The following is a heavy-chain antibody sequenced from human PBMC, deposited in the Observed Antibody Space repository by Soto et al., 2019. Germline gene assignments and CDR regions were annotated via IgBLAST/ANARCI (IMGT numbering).Heavy chain of an antibody. D-gene: IGHD2-21*02. CDR2: IKEDGSEF. Sequence: GGSLRLAWAAAGFTFSNNWMSWVRQARGKGREWVANIKEDGSEFNLADSVKGRFTISRDNAKNSPHLQMNSLTAEDTAVYYCATRPHDSERSVYLGVFDYWGQGALVTVSS. J-gene: IGHJ4*02. CDR3: ATRPHDSERSVYLGVFDY. V-gene: IGHV3-7*01. CDR1: GFTFSNNW.